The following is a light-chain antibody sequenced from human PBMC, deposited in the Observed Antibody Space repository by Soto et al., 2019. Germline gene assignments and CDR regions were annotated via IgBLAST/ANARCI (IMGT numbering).Light chain of an antibody. CDR3: GSYTDTNTGL. Sequence: QSALTQPPSASGSPGQSVTISCTGISADLGGYNYVSWYQQHPGKAPRLIIYEFTNRPSGVPDRFSGSNSANTASLTVSGLQAEDEADYYCGSYTDTNTGLFGGGTKLTVL. CDR2: EFT. CDR1: SADLGGYNY. V-gene: IGLV2-8*01. J-gene: IGLJ2*01.